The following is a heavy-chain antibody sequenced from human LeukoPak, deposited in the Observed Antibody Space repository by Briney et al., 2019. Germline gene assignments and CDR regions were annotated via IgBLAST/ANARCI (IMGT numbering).Heavy chain of an antibody. D-gene: IGHD3-22*01. CDR2: INHSGST. CDR1: GGSFSGYY. J-gene: IGHJ4*02. Sequence: SETLSLTCAVYGGSFSGYYWSWIRQPPGKGLEWIGEINHSGSTNYNPSLKSRVTISVDTSKNQFSLKLSSVTAADTAVYYCARADSSGYYWPLFDYWGQGTLVTVSS. V-gene: IGHV4-34*01. CDR3: ARADSSGYYWPLFDY.